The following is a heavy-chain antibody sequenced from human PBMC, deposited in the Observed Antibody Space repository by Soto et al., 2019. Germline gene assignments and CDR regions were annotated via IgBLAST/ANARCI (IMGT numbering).Heavy chain of an antibody. CDR3: AKGLD. CDR2: IADSRDRT. CDR1: GFTFRSYA. Sequence: EVQLLESGGGLVQPGGSLRISCAASGFTFRSYAMSWVRQAPGKGLEWVSVIADSRDRTYYADSVKGRFTISRDNSKNTLYRQMHNLRAEDTATYYVAKGLDWGQGTRVAVSS. J-gene: IGHJ1*01. V-gene: IGHV3-23*01.